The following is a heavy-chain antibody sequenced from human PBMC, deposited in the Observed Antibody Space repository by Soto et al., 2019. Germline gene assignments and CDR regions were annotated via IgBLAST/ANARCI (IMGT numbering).Heavy chain of an antibody. CDR3: ARESYGDYYFDY. CDR2: LSYDGSNK. V-gene: IGHV3-30-3*01. J-gene: IGHJ4*02. CDR1: GFTFSIYA. Sequence: GGSLRLSCAASGFTFSIYAMHWVRQAPGKGLEWVAILSYDGSNKYYADSVKGRFTISGDNSKKTLYLQMNSLRAEDTAVYSCARESYGDYYFDYWGQGTLVTVSS. D-gene: IGHD4-17*01.